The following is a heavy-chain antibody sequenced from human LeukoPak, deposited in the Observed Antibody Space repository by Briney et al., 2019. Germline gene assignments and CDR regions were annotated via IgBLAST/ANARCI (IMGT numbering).Heavy chain of an antibody. CDR2: IYYSKNT. Sequence: SETLSLTCTVSGGSISSSSAYWGWIRQPPGKGLEWIGSIYYSKNTYYNPSLKSRVTISADTSKNQFSLTLGSVSATDTAVYYCVSPRGFSYGYFDYWGQGTLVTVTS. CDR3: VSPRGFSYGYFDY. CDR1: GGSISSSSAY. J-gene: IGHJ4*02. V-gene: IGHV4-39*01. D-gene: IGHD5-18*01.